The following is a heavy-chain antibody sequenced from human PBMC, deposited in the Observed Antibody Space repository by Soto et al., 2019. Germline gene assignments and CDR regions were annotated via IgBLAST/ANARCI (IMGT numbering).Heavy chain of an antibody. V-gene: IGHV1-69*01. J-gene: IGHJ4*02. D-gene: IGHD5-18*01. Sequence: QVQLVQSGAEVKKPGSSVKVSCQASGGIFSSNAISWVRQAPGQGLEWMGGILPIFGTTNYAQNFQGRATITADESTSTGYMELCSLKSEDTVLYYCATGGRGYSSARRCYFDYWGQGTLVTVSS. CDR2: ILPIFGTT. CDR3: ATGGRGYSSARRCYFDY. CDR1: GGIFSSNA.